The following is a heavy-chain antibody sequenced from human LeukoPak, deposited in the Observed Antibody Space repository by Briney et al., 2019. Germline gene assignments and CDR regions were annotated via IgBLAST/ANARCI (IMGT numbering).Heavy chain of an antibody. V-gene: IGHV3-30*18. CDR1: RFPYNSYH. CDR2: ISYDGSNK. Sequence: GGPLTLPCAPSRFPYNSYHIHCLRESPEKALEWVAVISYDGSNKYYADSVKGRFTISRDNSKNTLYLQMNSLRAEDTAVYYCAKDYSNSFGHWGQGTLVTVSS. D-gene: IGHD4-11*01. J-gene: IGHJ4*02. CDR3: AKDYSNSFGH.